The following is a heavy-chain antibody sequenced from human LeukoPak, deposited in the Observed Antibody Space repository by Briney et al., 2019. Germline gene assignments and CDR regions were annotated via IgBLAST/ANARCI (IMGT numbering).Heavy chain of an antibody. Sequence: PGGSLRLSCAASGFSIKNYWTHWVRRGPGKGLVWVSQINGDGSSTTYADSVKGRFTISRDDAKNTVYLQMDTLGADDTAVYYCARDKGYSSDCWGQGTLVTVSS. CDR2: INGDGSST. D-gene: IGHD2-15*01. J-gene: IGHJ4*02. CDR3: ARDKGYSSDC. V-gene: IGHV3-74*01. CDR1: GFSIKNYW.